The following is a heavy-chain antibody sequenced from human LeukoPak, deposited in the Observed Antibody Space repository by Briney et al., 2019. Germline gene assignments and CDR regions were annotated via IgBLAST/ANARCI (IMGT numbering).Heavy chain of an antibody. J-gene: IGHJ3*02. D-gene: IGHD3-16*01. CDR3: ARDEPSWGASDI. CDR1: GFTFSSYS. V-gene: IGHV3-21*01. Sequence: GGSLRLSCAASGFTFSSYSMNWVRQAPGKGLEWVSSISSSSSYIYYADSVKGRFTISRDNAKNSLYLQMNSLRAEDTAVYYCARDEPSWGASDIWGQGTMVTVSS. CDR2: ISSSSSYI.